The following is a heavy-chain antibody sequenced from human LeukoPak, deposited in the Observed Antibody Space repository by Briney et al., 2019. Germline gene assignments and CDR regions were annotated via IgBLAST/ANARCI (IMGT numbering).Heavy chain of an antibody. CDR3: AREEDRYYYDSSGYYSD. Sequence: SVKVSCKASGGTFGSYAISWVRQAPGQGLEWMGGIIPIFGTANYAQKFQGRVTITADESTSTAYMELSSLRSEDTAVYYCAREEDRYYYDSSGYYSDWGQGTLVTVSS. CDR2: IIPIFGTA. V-gene: IGHV1-69*13. D-gene: IGHD3-22*01. CDR1: GGTFGSYA. J-gene: IGHJ4*02.